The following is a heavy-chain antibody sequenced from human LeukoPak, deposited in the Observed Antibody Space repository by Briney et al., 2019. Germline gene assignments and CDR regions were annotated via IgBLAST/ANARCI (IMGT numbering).Heavy chain of an antibody. CDR1: GGSISSYF. D-gene: IGHD3-10*01. J-gene: IGHJ5*02. CDR2: IYNSGNT. V-gene: IGHV4-4*07. CDR3: ARDRFGWLDP. Sequence: SETLSLSCTGSGGSISSYFWSWIRQPAGKGLEWIGRIYNSGNTRYNPSLKSRVTMSVDTSKNQFSLKLSSVIAADTAVYYCARDRFGWLDPWAREPWSPSPQ.